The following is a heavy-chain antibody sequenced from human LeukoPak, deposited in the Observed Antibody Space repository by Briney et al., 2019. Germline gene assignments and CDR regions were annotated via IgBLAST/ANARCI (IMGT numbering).Heavy chain of an antibody. V-gene: IGHV3-23*01. CDR3: AKDYIGPVAEPADAFDI. D-gene: IGHD6-19*01. J-gene: IGHJ3*02. Sequence: PGGSLRLSCAASGFTFSSYAMSWVRQAPGKGLEWVSAISCGGGSTYYADSVKGRFTISRDNSKNTLYLQMNSLRAEDTSVYYCAKDYIGPVAEPADAFDIWGQGTMVTVSS. CDR2: ISCGGGST. CDR1: GFTFSSYA.